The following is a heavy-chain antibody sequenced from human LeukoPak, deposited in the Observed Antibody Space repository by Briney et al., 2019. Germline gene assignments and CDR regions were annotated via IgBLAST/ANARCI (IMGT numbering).Heavy chain of an antibody. CDR1: GYTFTSYG. CDR2: INPNSGGT. V-gene: IGHV1-2*06. J-gene: IGHJ4*02. CDR3: ARTRNTMVRGVIIGYFDY. D-gene: IGHD3-10*01. Sequence: ASVKVSCKASGYTFTSYGISWVRQAPGQGLEWMGRINPNSGGTNYAQKFQGRVTMTRDTSISTAYMELSRLRSDDTAVYYCARTRNTMVRGVIIGYFDYWGQGTLVTVSS.